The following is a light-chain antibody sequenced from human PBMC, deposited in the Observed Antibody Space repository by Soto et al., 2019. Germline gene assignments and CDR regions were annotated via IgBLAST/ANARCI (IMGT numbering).Light chain of an antibody. CDR1: QSVSSN. Sequence: EIVMTQSPATLSVSPGERATLSCRASQSVSSNLAWYQQKPGQAPRLLIYGASTRATGIPARFSGSGSGTEFTLTISSLQSEECAVYYCQQYNNWPRTFGQATKVEIK. CDR2: GAS. V-gene: IGKV3-15*01. J-gene: IGKJ1*01. CDR3: QQYNNWPRT.